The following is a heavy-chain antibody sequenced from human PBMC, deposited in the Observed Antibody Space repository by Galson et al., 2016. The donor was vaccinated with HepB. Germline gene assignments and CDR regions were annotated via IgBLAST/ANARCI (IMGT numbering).Heavy chain of an antibody. CDR3: ARRSGYSSAKTYGLDV. CDR1: GYTFTSYD. D-gene: IGHD6-25*01. V-gene: IGHV1-8*01. CDR2: MNPKSRNT. J-gene: IGHJ6*02. Sequence: SVKVSCKASGYTFTSYDINWVRQATGQGLEWMGWMNPKSRNTGYAQKFQGRVTMTTNTSTTTAYIELSSLRSEDTAVSYCARRSGYSSAKTYGLDVWGQGTTVTVSS.